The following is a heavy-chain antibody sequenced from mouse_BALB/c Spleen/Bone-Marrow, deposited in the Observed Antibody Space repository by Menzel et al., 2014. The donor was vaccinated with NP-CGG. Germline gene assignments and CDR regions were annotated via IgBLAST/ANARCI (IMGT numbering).Heavy chain of an antibody. D-gene: IGHD1-1*01. CDR2: IRNKANGSTT. CDR1: GFTFTDYY. CDR3: ASPISPYYYGSSYWYFDV. Sequence: EVKLEESGGGLVQPGGSLRLSCATSGFTFTDYYMGRVRQPPGKALEWLGFIRNKANGSTTEYSAPVKGRLTISRDNSQAILYLQMNTLRAEDSATYYRASPISPYYYGSSYWYFDVWGAGTTVTVSS. J-gene: IGHJ1*01. V-gene: IGHV7-3*02.